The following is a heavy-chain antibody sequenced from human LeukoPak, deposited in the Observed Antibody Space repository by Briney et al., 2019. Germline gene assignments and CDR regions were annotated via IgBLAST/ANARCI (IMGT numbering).Heavy chain of an antibody. Sequence: PSETLSLTCTVSGGSISSYYWSWIRPPPGKGLEWSGYLYHSGTTNYNPSLKSRVTISVDTSKNEFSLKLTSVTAADTAVYYCARLGYNDYVARYFDLWGRGTLVTVSS. D-gene: IGHD5-24*01. V-gene: IGHV4-59*08. CDR3: ARLGYNDYVARYFDL. CDR1: GGSISSYY. CDR2: LYHSGTT. J-gene: IGHJ2*01.